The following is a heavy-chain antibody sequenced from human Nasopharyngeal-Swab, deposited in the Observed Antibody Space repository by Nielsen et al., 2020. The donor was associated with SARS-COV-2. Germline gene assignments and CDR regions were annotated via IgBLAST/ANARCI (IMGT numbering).Heavy chain of an antibody. V-gene: IGHV1-69*10. CDR3: AREGEYGAYDAPDY. CDR2: IVPALGLP. Sequence: SVKVSCKTSGDTFTNSAISWVRQAPGQGLEWMGGIVPALGLPNYAQKFRGRLTISADRPTTTSYLELSSLRFEDTAIYYCAREGEYGAYDAPDYWGQGTLVTVSS. D-gene: IGHD5-12*01. CDR1: GDTFTNSA. J-gene: IGHJ4*02.